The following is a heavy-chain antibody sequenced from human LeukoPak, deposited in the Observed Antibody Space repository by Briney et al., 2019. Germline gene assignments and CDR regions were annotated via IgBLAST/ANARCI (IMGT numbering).Heavy chain of an antibody. CDR1: GYTFTGYY. CDR2: INPNSGGT. Sequence: ASVKVSCKASGYTFTGYYMHWVRQAPGQVLEWMGWINPNSGGTNYAQKFQGRVTMTRDTSISTAYMELSRLRSDDTAVYYCARDKYYYDSSGYYWDYWGQGTLVTVSS. CDR3: ARDKYYYDSSGYYWDY. D-gene: IGHD3-22*01. J-gene: IGHJ4*02. V-gene: IGHV1-2*02.